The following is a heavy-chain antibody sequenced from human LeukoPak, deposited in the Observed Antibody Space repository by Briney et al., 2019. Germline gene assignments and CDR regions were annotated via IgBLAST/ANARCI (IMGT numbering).Heavy chain of an antibody. CDR1: GYTFTSYG. CDR3: ARGTLGDSSGYYFNPDGWFDP. CDR2: ISAYNGNT. D-gene: IGHD3-22*01. J-gene: IGHJ5*02. Sequence: GASVKVSCKASGYTFTSYGISWVRQAPGQGLEWMGWISAYNGNTNYAQKLHGRVTMTTDTSTSTAYMELRSLRSDDTAVYYCARGTLGDSSGYYFNPDGWFDPWGQGTLVTVSS. V-gene: IGHV1-18*01.